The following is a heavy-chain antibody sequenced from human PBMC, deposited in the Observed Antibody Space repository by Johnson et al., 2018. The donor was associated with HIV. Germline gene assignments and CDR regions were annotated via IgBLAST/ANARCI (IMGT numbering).Heavy chain of an antibody. J-gene: IGHJ3*02. Sequence: VQLVESGGGVVQPGRSLRLSCAASGFTVSSNYMSWVRQAPGKGLEWVSLINTGGSTYYADSVKGRFTISRDNSKNTLYLQMNSLRAEDTAVYFCARDRRYYDSSGYYHDAFDIWGQGTMVTVSS. CDR2: INTGGST. D-gene: IGHD3-22*01. CDR3: ARDRRYYDSSGYYHDAFDI. CDR1: GFTVSSNY. V-gene: IGHV3-66*01.